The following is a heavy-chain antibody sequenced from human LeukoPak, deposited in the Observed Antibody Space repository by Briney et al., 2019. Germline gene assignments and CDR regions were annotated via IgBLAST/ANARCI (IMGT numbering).Heavy chain of an antibody. CDR1: GGSISSFNW. J-gene: IGHJ3*02. CDR3: ARGVGGYYDSSGYYDAFDI. V-gene: IGHV4-4*02. D-gene: IGHD3-22*01. Sequence: SETLSLTCAVSGGSISSFNWWSWVRQPPGKGLEWIGEIYHGGSTNYNPSLKSRVTISVDTSKNQFSLKLSSVTAADTAVYNCARGVGGYYDSSGYYDAFDIWGRGTMVTVSS. CDR2: IYHGGST.